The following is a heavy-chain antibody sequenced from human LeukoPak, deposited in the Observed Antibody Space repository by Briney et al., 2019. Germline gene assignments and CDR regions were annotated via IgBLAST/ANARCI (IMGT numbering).Heavy chain of an antibody. CDR2: IYYSGST. CDR3: ARLRFGMPYYCYYGMDV. CDR1: GGSISSYY. D-gene: IGHD3-10*01. Sequence: SETLSLTCTASGGSISSYYWSWIRQPPGKGLEWMGYIYYSGSTNYNPSLKSRVTISVDTSKNQFSLKLSSVTAADTAVYYCARLRFGMPYYCYYGMDVWGQGTTVTVSS. J-gene: IGHJ6*02. V-gene: IGHV4-59*12.